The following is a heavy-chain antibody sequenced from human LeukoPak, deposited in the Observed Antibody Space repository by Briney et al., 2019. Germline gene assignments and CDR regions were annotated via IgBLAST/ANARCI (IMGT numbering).Heavy chain of an antibody. CDR3: ASRDSSGWYYFDY. CDR2: ISSSSSYI. CDR1: GFTFSSYW. V-gene: IGHV3-21*01. D-gene: IGHD6-19*01. Sequence: GGSLRLSCAASGFTFSSYWMNWVRQAPGKGLEWVSSISSSSSYIYYADSVKGRFTISRDNAKNSLYLQMNSLRAEDTAVYYCASRDSSGWYYFDYWGQGTLVTVSS. J-gene: IGHJ4*02.